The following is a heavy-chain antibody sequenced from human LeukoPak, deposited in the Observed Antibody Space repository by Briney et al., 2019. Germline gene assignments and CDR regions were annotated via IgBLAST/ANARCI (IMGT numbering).Heavy chain of an antibody. J-gene: IGHJ3*02. CDR3: ARLGATTYDAFDI. Sequence: SGTLSLTCAVSGGSISSSNWWSWVRQPPGKGLEWIGYIYYSGSTNCNPSLKSRVTISVDTSKNQFSLKLSSVTAADTAVYYCARLGATTYDAFDIWGQGTMVTVSS. CDR1: GGSISSSNW. CDR2: IYYSGST. V-gene: IGHV4-4*02. D-gene: IGHD1-26*01.